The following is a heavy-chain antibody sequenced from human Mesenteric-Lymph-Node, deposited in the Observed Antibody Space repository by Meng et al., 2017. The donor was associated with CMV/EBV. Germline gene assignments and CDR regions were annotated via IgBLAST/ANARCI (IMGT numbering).Heavy chain of an antibody. Sequence: GGSLRLSCAASGFSFSEYGMHWVRQAPGKGLEWVSSITGASGYIYYADSVKGRFTISRDNAKNALYLQMNSLRAEDTAVYYCAKDSYCSSTSCYFGHRSPYYYYGMDVWGQGTTVTVSS. V-gene: IGHV3-21*01. D-gene: IGHD2-2*01. CDR3: AKDSYCSSTSCYFGHRSPYYYYGMDV. J-gene: IGHJ6*02. CDR2: ITGASGYI. CDR1: GFSFSEYG.